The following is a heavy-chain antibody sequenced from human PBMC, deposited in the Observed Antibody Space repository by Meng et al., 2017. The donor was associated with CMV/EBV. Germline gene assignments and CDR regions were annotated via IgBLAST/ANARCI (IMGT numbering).Heavy chain of an antibody. CDR1: GYRFSDHY. J-gene: IGHJ4*02. CDR3: VRDHNWGPDY. D-gene: IGHD1-1*01. Sequence: VQLGEPGGEVKSPGASVKVSCQTSGYRFSDHYMHWVRQAPGQGLEWMGWIYPNSGGTHYAQKFQDRVTMTRDTSISTVYMELSRLTSDDTAVYYCVRDHNWGPDYWGQGTLVTVSS. CDR2: IYPNSGGT. V-gene: IGHV1-2*02.